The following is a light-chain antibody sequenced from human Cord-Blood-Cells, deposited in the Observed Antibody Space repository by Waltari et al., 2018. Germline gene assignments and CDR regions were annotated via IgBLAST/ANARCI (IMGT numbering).Light chain of an antibody. Sequence: SSELTQDPAVSVALGQTVRITCQGDSLRSYYASWYQQKPGQAPVLVIYGKNNRPSGNPDRFSGSSSGNTASLTITGAQAEDEADYYGNSRDSSGNHLVFGGGTKLTVL. CDR2: GKN. J-gene: IGLJ3*02. V-gene: IGLV3-19*01. CDR1: SLRSYY. CDR3: NSRDSSGNHLV.